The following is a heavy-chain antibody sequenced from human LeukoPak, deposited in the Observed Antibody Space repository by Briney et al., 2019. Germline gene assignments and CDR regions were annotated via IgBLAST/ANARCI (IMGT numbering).Heavy chain of an antibody. CDR1: GGSFSGYY. CDR2: INHSGST. CDR3: ARQKYDYVWGSYRYRKNFFDY. J-gene: IGHJ4*02. D-gene: IGHD3-16*02. Sequence: SETLSLTCAVYGGSFSGYYWSWIRQPPGKGLEWIGEINHSGSTNYNPSLKSRVTISVDTSKNKFSLKLSSVTAADTAVYYCARQKYDYVWGSYRYRKNFFDYWGQGTLVTVSS. V-gene: IGHV4-34*01.